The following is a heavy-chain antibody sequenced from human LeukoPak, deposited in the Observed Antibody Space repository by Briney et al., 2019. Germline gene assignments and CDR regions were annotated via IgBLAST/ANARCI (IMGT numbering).Heavy chain of an antibody. CDR2: ISGSGGST. V-gene: IGHV3-23*01. CDR1: GFTFSSYA. Sequence: PGGSLRLSCAASGFTFSSYAMSWVRQGPGKGLEWVSAISGSGGSTYYADSVKGRFTISRDNSKNTLYLQMNSLRAEDTAVYYCAKARPIVVVPAAKDYWGQGTLVTVSS. D-gene: IGHD2-2*01. J-gene: IGHJ4*02. CDR3: AKARPIVVVPAAKDY.